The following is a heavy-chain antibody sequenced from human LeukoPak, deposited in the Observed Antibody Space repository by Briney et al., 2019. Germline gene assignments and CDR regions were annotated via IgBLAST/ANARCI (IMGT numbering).Heavy chain of an antibody. Sequence: PGGSLRLSCAASGFTFSSYWMSWVRQAPGKGLEWVANIKQDGSEKYYVDSVKGRFTISRDNAKNSLYLQMNSLRAEDTAVYYCARRTVYYDFWSGYDYWGQGTLVTVSS. D-gene: IGHD3-3*01. CDR2: IKQDGSEK. CDR1: GFTFSSYW. V-gene: IGHV3-7*01. J-gene: IGHJ4*02. CDR3: ARRTVYYDFWSGYDY.